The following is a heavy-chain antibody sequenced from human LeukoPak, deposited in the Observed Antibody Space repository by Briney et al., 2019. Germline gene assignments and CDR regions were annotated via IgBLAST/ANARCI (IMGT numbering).Heavy chain of an antibody. CDR1: GGTFSSYA. V-gene: IGHV1-69*13. CDR3: ATLFLSYYYDSSGYHY. CDR2: IIPIFGTA. Sequence: GASVKVSCKASGGTFSSYAISWVRQAPGQGLEWMGGIIPIFGTANYAQKFQGRVTITADESTSTAYMELSSLRSEDTAVYYCATLFLSYYYDSSGYHYWGQGTLVTVSS. D-gene: IGHD3-22*01. J-gene: IGHJ4*02.